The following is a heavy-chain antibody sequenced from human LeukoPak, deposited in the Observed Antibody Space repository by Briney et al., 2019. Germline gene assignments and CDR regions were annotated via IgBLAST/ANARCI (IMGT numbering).Heavy chain of an antibody. CDR3: AKAQGYYDC. CDR1: GFTFNKYD. J-gene: IGHJ4*02. V-gene: IGHV3-23*01. Sequence: GGSLRLSCAASGFTFNKYDMNWVRQAPGKGLEWVSGIGVGGTTYYADSVKGRFTISRDTSKNTLYLQMNSLRAEDTAVYYCAKAQGYYDCWGQGTLVTVSS. CDR2: IGVGGTT. D-gene: IGHD3-3*01.